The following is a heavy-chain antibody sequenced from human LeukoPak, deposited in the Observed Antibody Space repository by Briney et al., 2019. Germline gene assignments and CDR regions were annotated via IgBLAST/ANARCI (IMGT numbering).Heavy chain of an antibody. Sequence: ASVKVSCKASGYTFTGHNIHWVRQAPGQGLEWMGRIIPIFGTANYAQKFQGRVTITTDESTSTAYMELSSLRSEDTAVYYCARPPSYYDSSGSDAFDIWGQGTMVTVSS. CDR1: GYTFTGHN. V-gene: IGHV1-69*05. CDR2: IIPIFGTA. CDR3: ARPPSYYDSSGSDAFDI. D-gene: IGHD3-22*01. J-gene: IGHJ3*02.